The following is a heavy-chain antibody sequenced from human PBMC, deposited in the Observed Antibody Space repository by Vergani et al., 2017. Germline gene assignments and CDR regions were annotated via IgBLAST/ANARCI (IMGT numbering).Heavy chain of an antibody. V-gene: IGHV3-23*01. Sequence: EVHLLESGGGLVQSGGSLRLSCAAFGFTFSNSAVSWVRQAPGRGLAWVSSISCPGLSTYYADSVKGRFSISRDNSKNTVFLQMHSLRAEDTAIYYCVKEKIDLGSYFFDAWGHGILVTVSS. CDR2: ISCPGLST. J-gene: IGHJ4*01. CDR3: VKEKIDLGSYFFDA. CDR1: GFTFSNSA. D-gene: IGHD2/OR15-2a*01.